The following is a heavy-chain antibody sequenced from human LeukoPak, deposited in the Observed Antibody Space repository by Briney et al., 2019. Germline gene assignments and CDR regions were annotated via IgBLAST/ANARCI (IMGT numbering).Heavy chain of an antibody. CDR3: ARHSGSYYFDY. Sequence: SETLSLTCTVSGGSISSGSYYWSWIRQPPGKGLEWIGYIYYSGSTNYNPSLKSRVTISVDTSKNQFSLKLSSVTAADTAVYYCARHSGSYYFDYWGQGTLVTVSS. J-gene: IGHJ4*02. D-gene: IGHD1-26*01. CDR1: GGSISSGSYY. CDR2: IYYSGST. V-gene: IGHV4-61*01.